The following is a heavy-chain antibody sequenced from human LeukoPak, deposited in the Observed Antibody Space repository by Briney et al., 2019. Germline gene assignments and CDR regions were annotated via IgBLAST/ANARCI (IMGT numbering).Heavy chain of an antibody. CDR1: GFTFSSYA. V-gene: IGHV3-64*01. CDR2: ISSNGGST. CDR3: ARSDGKMDY. Sequence: GGSLRLSCAASGFTFSSYAMHWVRQAPGKGLEYVSAISSNGGSTYYANSVKGRFTISRDNSKNTLYLQMGSLRAEDMAVYYCARSDGKMDYWGQGTLVTVSS. J-gene: IGHJ4*02. D-gene: IGHD1-14*01.